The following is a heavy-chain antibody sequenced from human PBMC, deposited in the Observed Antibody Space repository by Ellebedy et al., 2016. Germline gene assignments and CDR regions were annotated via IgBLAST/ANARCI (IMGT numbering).Heavy chain of an antibody. CDR1: GGSISSSNW. CDR3: ARRYFSIAWTFFHYGMDV. V-gene: IGHV4-4*02. CDR2: IHHNGST. Sequence: SETLSLTCTVSGGSISSSNWWTWVRQPPGKGLEWIGEIHHNGSTNYNPSLKSRVILSLDKSKNHFSLKVTSVTAADTAGYYCARRYFSIAWTFFHYGMDVWGQGTTVIVSS. D-gene: IGHD3-9*01. J-gene: IGHJ6*02.